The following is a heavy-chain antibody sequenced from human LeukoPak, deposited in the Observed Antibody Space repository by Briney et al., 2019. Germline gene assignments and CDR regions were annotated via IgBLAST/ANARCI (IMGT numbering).Heavy chain of an antibody. CDR3: AIENYYDSSGYSKAFDY. D-gene: IGHD3-22*01. Sequence: ASVKVSCKVSGYTLTELSMHWVRQAPGKGLEWMGGIEPNSGGAVNGQNFRGRVTVTRDTSVSTAYMELSRLRSDDTAVYYCAIENYYDSSGYSKAFDYWGQGTLVTVSS. CDR2: IEPNSGGA. CDR1: GYTLTELS. J-gene: IGHJ4*02. V-gene: IGHV1-2*02.